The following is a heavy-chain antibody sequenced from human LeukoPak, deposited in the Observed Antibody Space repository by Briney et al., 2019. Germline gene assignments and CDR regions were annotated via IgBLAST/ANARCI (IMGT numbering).Heavy chain of an antibody. J-gene: IGHJ4*02. CDR2: ISGNGDST. CDR1: GFSFSSYV. CDR3: ANNRIVGITPLDY. Sequence: TGGSLRLSCAASGFSFSSYVMSWVRQAPGKGLEWVSIISGNGDSTYSADSVRGRFTISRDNSKNTFYLQMNTLRAEDTAVYYCANNRIVGITPLDYWGQGTLVIVSS. D-gene: IGHD1-26*01. V-gene: IGHV3-23*01.